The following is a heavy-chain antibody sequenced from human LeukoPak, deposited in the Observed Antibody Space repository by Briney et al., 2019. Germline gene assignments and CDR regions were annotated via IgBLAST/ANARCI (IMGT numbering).Heavy chain of an antibody. CDR3: ARVAPYCSSTSCYFNY. CDR2: IIPIFGTA. Sequence: PRASVKVSCKASGGTFSSYAISWVRQAPGQGLEWMGGIIPIFGTANYAQKFQGRVTITADKSTSTAYMELSSLRSEDTAVYYCARVAPYCSSTSCYFNYWGQGTLVTVSS. J-gene: IGHJ4*02. CDR1: GGTFSSYA. V-gene: IGHV1-69*06. D-gene: IGHD2-2*01.